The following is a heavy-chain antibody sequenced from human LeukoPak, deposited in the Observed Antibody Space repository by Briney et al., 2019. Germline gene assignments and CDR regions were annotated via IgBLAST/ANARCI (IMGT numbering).Heavy chain of an antibody. V-gene: IGHV3-11*01. J-gene: IGHJ4*02. CDR2: ISSSGSTI. D-gene: IGHD4-11*01. Sequence: GGSLRLSCAASGFTFSDYYMSWIRQAPGKGLEWVSYISSSGSTIYYADSVKGRFTISRDNAKNSLYLQMNSLRAEDTAVYYCARDGFTFNSNFNFDYWGQGTLVTVSS. CDR3: ARDGFTFNSNFNFDY. CDR1: GFTFSDYY.